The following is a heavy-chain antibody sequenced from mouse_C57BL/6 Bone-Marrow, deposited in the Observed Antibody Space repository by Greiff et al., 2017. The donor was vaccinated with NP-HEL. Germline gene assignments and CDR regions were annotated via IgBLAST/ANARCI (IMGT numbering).Heavy chain of an antibody. CDR2: ISDGGSYT. D-gene: IGHD1-1*01. V-gene: IGHV5-4*03. Sequence: EVKLMESGGGLVKPGGSLKLSCAASGFTFSSYAMSWVRQTPEKRLEWVATISDGGSYTYYPDNVKGRFTISRDNAKNNLYLQMSHLKSEDTAMYYCARRFTTVYFDYWGQGTTLTVSS. CDR3: ARRFTTVYFDY. CDR1: GFTFSSYA. J-gene: IGHJ2*01.